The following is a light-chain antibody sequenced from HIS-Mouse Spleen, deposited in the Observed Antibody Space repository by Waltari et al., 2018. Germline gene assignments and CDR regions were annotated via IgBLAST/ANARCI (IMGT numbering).Light chain of an antibody. CDR2: GKN. CDR1: TLRRYY. V-gene: IGLV3-19*01. CDR3: NSRDSSGNHVV. J-gene: IGLJ2*01. Sequence: SSELTQDPAVSVALGQKVRIKCQGDTLRRYYATRYQQKPGQAPVIVIYGKNNRPPGIPDRFSGSSSGNTASLTITGAQAEEEADYYCNSRDSSGNHVVFGGGTKLTVL.